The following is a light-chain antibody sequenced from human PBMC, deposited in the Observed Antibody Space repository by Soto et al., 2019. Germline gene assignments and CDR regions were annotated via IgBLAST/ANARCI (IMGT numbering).Light chain of an antibody. CDR3: GTWDSSLNGYV. CDR2: DNY. Sequence: QSVLTQPPSVSAAPGQEVTISCSGSRSNIGNNFVSWYQQVPGTAPKLLIYDNYKRTSGITDRISGSKSGTSATLGITGLQAGDAADYYCGTWDSSLNGYVFGPGTKV. V-gene: IGLV1-51*01. CDR1: RSNIGNNF. J-gene: IGLJ1*01.